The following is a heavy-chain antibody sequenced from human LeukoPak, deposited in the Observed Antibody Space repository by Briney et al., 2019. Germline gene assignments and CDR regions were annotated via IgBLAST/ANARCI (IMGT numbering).Heavy chain of an antibody. CDR1: GFTFSSYS. D-gene: IGHD1-26*01. CDR2: ISSSSSTI. J-gene: IGHJ4*02. V-gene: IGHV3-48*04. CDR3: ARDQLVGATNYFDY. Sequence: PGGSLRLSCAASGFTFSSYSMNWVRQAPGKGLEWVSYISSSSSTIYCADSVKGRFTISRDNAKNSLYLQMNSLRAEDTAVYYCARDQLVGATNYFDYWGQGTLITVSS.